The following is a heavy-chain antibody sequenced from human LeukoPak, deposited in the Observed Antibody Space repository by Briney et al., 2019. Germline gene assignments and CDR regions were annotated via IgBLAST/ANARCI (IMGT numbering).Heavy chain of an antibody. D-gene: IGHD3-10*01. J-gene: IGHJ4*02. Sequence: ASGKVSCQASGSTFPGYYMHWVRQAPGQGREWMGWINPNSGGTNYAQKFRGWVTMTRDTSISTAYMELSRLRSDGTAVYYCARSRYYYGSGSYSAFDYWGQGTLVTVSS. CDR1: GSTFPGYY. V-gene: IGHV1-2*04. CDR3: ARSRYYYGSGSYSAFDY. CDR2: INPNSGGT.